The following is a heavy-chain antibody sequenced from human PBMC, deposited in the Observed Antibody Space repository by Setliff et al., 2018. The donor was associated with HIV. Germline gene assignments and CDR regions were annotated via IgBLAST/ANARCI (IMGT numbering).Heavy chain of an antibody. CDR1: GGSFSGYY. J-gene: IGHJ6*02. D-gene: IGHD2-2*01. CDR2: FYYSGSP. CDR3: ARGQGPAPRPDFSDGYYNYGMDV. V-gene: IGHV4-59*01. Sequence: SETLSLTCAVYGGSFSGYYWSWIRQAPGKGLEWIAYFYYSGSPNYNPSLKSRVTMSVDTSKNQISLTLTSVTAADAAVYYCARGQGPAPRPDFSDGYYNYGMDVWGQGTTVTVSS.